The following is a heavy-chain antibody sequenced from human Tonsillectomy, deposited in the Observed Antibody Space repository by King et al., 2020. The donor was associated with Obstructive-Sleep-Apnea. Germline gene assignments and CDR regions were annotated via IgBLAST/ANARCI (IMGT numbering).Heavy chain of an antibody. V-gene: IGHV3-23*04. CDR3: AKSPSRANVHLFKK. CDR2: ISASGGLT. Sequence: EVQLVESGGGLVQPGGSLRLSCAASGFTFSNYVMSWVRQAPGKGLEWVTGISASGGLTYYADSVKGRFTISRDNSKNTLFLQINSLRVEDTAVYYCAKSPSRANVHLFKKWGQGTLVTVSA. D-gene: IGHD1-1*01. CDR1: GFTFSNYV. J-gene: IGHJ4*02.